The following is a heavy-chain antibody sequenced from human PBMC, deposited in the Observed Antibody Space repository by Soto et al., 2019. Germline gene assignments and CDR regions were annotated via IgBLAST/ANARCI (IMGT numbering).Heavy chain of an antibody. J-gene: IGHJ5*02. CDR1: GASITSTTYF. CDR3: ARDAVDSGYDMNWFDP. Sequence: KPSETLSLTCTLSGASITSTTYFWAWIRKPPGKGLEWVGSIYYSGKTHYNPSLKSRVTISVDRSKNQFSLKLSSVTAADTAVYYCARDAVDSGYDMNWFDPWGQGTLVTVSS. CDR2: IYYSGKT. V-gene: IGHV4-39*07. D-gene: IGHD5-12*01.